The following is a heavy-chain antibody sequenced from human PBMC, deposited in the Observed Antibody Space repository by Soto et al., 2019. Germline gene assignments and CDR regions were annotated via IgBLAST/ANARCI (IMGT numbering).Heavy chain of an antibody. Sequence: PSETLSLTCTVSGGSISSSSYYWGWIRQPPGKGLEWIGSIYYSGSTYYNPSLKSRVTISVDTSKNQFSLKLSSVTAADTAVYYCARHNLGRIAAAGHYYYYGMDVWGQGTTVTVS. CDR2: IYYSGST. CDR1: GGSISSSSYY. CDR3: ARHNLGRIAAAGHYYYYGMDV. D-gene: IGHD6-13*01. V-gene: IGHV4-39*01. J-gene: IGHJ6*02.